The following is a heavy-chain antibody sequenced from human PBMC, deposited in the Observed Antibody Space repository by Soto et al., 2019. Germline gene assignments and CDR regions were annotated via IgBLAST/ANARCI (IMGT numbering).Heavy chain of an antibody. J-gene: IGHJ4*02. Sequence: SETLSLTCAVYGGSFSGYYWSWIRQPPGKGLEWIGEINHSGSTNYNPSLKIRFTLSVDTSKNQFSLKLSSVTAADTAVYYCARVPFDYWGQGTLVTVSS. CDR1: GGSFSGYY. V-gene: IGHV4-34*01. CDR3: ARVPFDY. CDR2: INHSGST.